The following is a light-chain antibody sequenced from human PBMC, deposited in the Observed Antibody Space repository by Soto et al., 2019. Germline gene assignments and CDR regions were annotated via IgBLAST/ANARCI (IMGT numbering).Light chain of an antibody. V-gene: IGKV1-39*01. CDR2: ATS. CDR1: QTISFY. CDR3: QQSFSTPLP. J-gene: IGKJ2*01. Sequence: IQMTQSPSSLSASVGDTVTITCRASQTISFYLNWYQQKPGKTPNLLIYATSSLPSGVPSRFDGSGSGTEFTLTISSLQPDDFAAYYCQQSFSTPLPFGRGTKLELK.